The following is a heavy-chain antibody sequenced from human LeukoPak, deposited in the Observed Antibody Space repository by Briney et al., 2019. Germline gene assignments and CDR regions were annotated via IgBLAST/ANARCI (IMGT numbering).Heavy chain of an antibody. J-gene: IGHJ5*02. CDR1: GFTFSSYG. V-gene: IGHV3-30*02. CDR2: IRYDGSNK. Sequence: GGSLRLSCAASGFTFSSYGMHWVRQAPGKGLEWVAFIRYDGSNKYYADSVKGRFTISRDNSKNTLYLQMNSLRAEDTAVYYCAKEHSAAGTSWFDPWGQGTLVTVSS. D-gene: IGHD6-13*01. CDR3: AKEHSAAGTSWFDP.